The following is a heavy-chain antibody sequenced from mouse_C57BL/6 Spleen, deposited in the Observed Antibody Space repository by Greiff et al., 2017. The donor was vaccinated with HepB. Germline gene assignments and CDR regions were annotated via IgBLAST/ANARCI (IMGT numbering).Heavy chain of an antibody. Sequence: EVMLVESGGGLVKPGGSLKLSCAASGFTFSSYAMSWVRQTPEKRLEWVATISYGGSYTYYPDNVKGRFTISRYNAKNNLYLQMSHLKSEDTAMYYCAREEGAWYFDVWGTGTTVTVSS. CDR1: GFTFSSYA. CDR3: AREEGAWYFDV. J-gene: IGHJ1*03. V-gene: IGHV5-4*01. CDR2: ISYGGSYT.